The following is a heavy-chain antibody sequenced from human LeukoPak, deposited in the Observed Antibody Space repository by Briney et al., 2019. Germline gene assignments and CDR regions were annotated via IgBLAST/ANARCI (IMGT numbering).Heavy chain of an antibody. CDR2: ISYDGSNK. CDR3: ASASSGYYGSFDY. V-gene: IGHV3-30*04. CDR1: GFTFSSYA. D-gene: IGHD3-22*01. Sequence: GGSLRLSCAASGFTFSSYAMHWVRQAPGKGLEWVAVISYDGSNKYYADSVKGRFTISRDNSKNTPYLQMNSLRAEDTAVYYCASASSGYYGSFDYWGQGTLVTVSS. J-gene: IGHJ4*02.